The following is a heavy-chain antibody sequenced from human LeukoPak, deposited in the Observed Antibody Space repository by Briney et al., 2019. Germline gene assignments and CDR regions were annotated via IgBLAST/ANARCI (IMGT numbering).Heavy chain of an antibody. CDR2: ISAYNGNT. J-gene: IGHJ4*02. V-gene: IGHV1-18*01. CDR1: GYTFTSYG. CDR3: ARYYDFWSGYYTPHDY. Sequence: ASVEVSCKASGYTFTSYGISWVRQAPGQGLEWMGWISAYNGNTNYAQKLQGRVTMTTDTSTSTAYMELRSLRSDDTAVYYCARYYDFWSGYYTPHDYWGQGTLVTVSS. D-gene: IGHD3-3*01.